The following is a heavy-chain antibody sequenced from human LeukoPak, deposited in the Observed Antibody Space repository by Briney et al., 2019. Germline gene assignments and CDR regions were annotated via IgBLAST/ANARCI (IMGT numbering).Heavy chain of an antibody. D-gene: IGHD6-25*01. Sequence: PGGSLRLSCGAPGFSFSHHWMICVRQAPGKGLEWVANIKQDGSQKYYVDSVKGRFTISRDNARNTLYLQMNSMRAEDTAVYYCTGTGVGSGWDYWGQGTLVTVSS. V-gene: IGHV3-7*02. CDR2: IKQDGSQK. J-gene: IGHJ4*02. CDR1: GFSFSHHW. CDR3: TGTGVGSGWDY.